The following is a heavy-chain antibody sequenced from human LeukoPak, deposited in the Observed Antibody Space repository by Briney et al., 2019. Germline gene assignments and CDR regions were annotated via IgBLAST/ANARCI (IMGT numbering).Heavy chain of an antibody. CDR2: ISGSGGST. D-gene: IGHD3-9*01. Sequence: PGGSLRLSCAASGFTFSSYAMSWVRQAPGKGLEWVSAISGSGGSTYYADSVKGRFTISRDNSKNTLYLQMNSLRAEDTAVYYCAKDQTDKDWPLYYFDYWGQGTLVTVSS. CDR1: GFTFSSYA. CDR3: AKDQTDKDWPLYYFDY. J-gene: IGHJ4*02. V-gene: IGHV3-23*01.